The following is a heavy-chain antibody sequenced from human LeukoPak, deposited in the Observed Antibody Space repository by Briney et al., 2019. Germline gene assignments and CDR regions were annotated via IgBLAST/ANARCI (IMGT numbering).Heavy chain of an antibody. CDR2: IYSGGST. CDR3: ARDSFSGYSYGYPDY. CDR1: GFTVSSNY. J-gene: IGHJ4*02. V-gene: IGHV3-53*01. D-gene: IGHD5-18*01. Sequence: PGGSLRLSCAASGFTVSSNYMSWVRQAPGKGLEWVSVIYSGGSTYYADSVKGRFTISRDNSKNTLYLQMNSLRAEDTAVYYCARDSFSGYSYGYPDYWGQGTLVTVSS.